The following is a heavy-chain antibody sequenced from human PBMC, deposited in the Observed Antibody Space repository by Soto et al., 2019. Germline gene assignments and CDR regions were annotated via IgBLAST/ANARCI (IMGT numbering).Heavy chain of an antibody. J-gene: IGHJ6*02. V-gene: IGHV3-74*01. Sequence: PGGSLRLSCAASGFTFSSYWMHWVCQAPGKGLVWVSRINSDGSSTSYADSVKGRFTISRDNAKNTLYLQMNSLRAEDTAVYYCARGGGAAASSYYYGMDVWGQGTTVTVSS. CDR1: GFTFSSYW. CDR2: INSDGSST. D-gene: IGHD6-13*01. CDR3: ARGGGAAASSYYYGMDV.